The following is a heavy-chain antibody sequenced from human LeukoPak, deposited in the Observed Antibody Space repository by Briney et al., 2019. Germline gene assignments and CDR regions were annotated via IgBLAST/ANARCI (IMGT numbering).Heavy chain of an antibody. J-gene: IGHJ4*02. Sequence: ASVKVSCKASGGTFSSYAISWVRQAPGQGLEWMGGIIPIFGTANYAQKFQGRVTITPDESTSTAYMELSSLRSEDTAVYYCASGAEIASFDYWGQGTLVTVSS. CDR3: ASGAEIASFDY. V-gene: IGHV1-69*13. CDR2: IIPIFGTA. D-gene: IGHD5-24*01. CDR1: GGTFSSYA.